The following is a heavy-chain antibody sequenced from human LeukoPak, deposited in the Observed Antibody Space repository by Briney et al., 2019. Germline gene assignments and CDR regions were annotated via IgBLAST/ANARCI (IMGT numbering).Heavy chain of an antibody. CDR2: INHSGST. CDR3: ARGPPPLGYCSGGSCYSMRNWFDP. D-gene: IGHD2-15*01. J-gene: IGHJ5*02. Sequence: KPSETLSLTCAVYGGSFSGYYWSWIRQPPGKGLEWIGGINHSGSTNYNPSLKSRVTISVDTSKNQFSLKLSSVTAADTAVYYCARGPPPLGYCSGGSCYSMRNWFDPWGQGTLVTVSS. CDR1: GGSFSGYY. V-gene: IGHV4-34*01.